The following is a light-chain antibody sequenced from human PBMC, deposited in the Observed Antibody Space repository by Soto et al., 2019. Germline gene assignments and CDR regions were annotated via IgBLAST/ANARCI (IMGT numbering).Light chain of an antibody. CDR1: QSLFDRDDDKTY. Sequence: IVLTQAPLSLPVIPGEAASISCKSSQSLFDRDDDKTYLDWYLQRPGQSPQLLIYMLSHRASGVPDRFIGGGSDTDFTLKISRVEPEDVGVYYCMQRMKFPLTFGGGTKVEIK. V-gene: IGKV2-40*01. CDR2: MLS. J-gene: IGKJ4*01. CDR3: MQRMKFPLT.